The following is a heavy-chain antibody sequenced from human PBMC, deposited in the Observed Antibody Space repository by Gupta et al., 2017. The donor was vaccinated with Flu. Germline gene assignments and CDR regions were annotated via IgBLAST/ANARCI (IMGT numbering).Heavy chain of an antibody. CDR1: GFTFTNYE. V-gene: IGHV3-48*03. CDR3: ARVGQRLVHGGVDR. CDR2: ISYSSGTI. J-gene: IGHJ5*02. Sequence: EVQLVESGGAVVHPGGSLRLSCAVSGFTFTNYEMNWLRQAPGKGLEWVSYISYSSGTIYYADSVKGRFTISRDNAKNSLFLQMSGLRVDDTGIYYCARVGQRLVHGGVDRWGQGTLVTVSS. D-gene: IGHD3-10*01.